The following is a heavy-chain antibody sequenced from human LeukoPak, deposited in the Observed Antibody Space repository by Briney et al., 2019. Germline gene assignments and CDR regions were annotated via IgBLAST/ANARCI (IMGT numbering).Heavy chain of an antibody. CDR2: ISVYSGNT. CDR3: ARGFSGSSWASNFDF. V-gene: IGHV1-18*01. Sequence: GASVKVSCKASGYTFTNYGISWVRQAPGQGLEWIGWISVYSGNTEYAQRLRDRVTMTTDTSTTTAYLELRSLRIDDTAVYYCARGFSGSSWASNFDFWGQGSLVTVSS. CDR1: GYTFTNYG. J-gene: IGHJ4*02. D-gene: IGHD6-13*01.